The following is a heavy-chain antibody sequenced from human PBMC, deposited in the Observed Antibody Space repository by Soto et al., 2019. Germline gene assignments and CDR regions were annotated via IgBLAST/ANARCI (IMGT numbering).Heavy chain of an antibody. J-gene: IGHJ4*02. Sequence: QVQLVESGGGVVQPGRSLRLSCAASGFTFSSYGMHWVRQAPGKGLEWVAVISYDGSNKYYADSVKGRFTISRDNSKNTLYLQMNSLRAEDTAVYYCAKVSRVVGPLYSFDYCGQGTLVTVSS. CDR1: GFTFSSYG. CDR3: AKVSRVVGPLYSFDY. CDR2: ISYDGSNK. V-gene: IGHV3-30*18. D-gene: IGHD2-15*01.